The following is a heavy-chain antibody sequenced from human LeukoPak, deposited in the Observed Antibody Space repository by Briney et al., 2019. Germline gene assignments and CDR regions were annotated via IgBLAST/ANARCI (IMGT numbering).Heavy chain of an antibody. CDR3: ARAVDFWSGYPQPNWFDP. CDR2: ISGSGGST. CDR1: GFTFSSYA. J-gene: IGHJ5*02. Sequence: PGGSLRLSCAASGFTFSSYAMSRVRQAPGKGLEWVSAISGSGGSTYYADSVKGRFTISRDKSKNTLYLQMNSLRAEDTAVYYCARAVDFWSGYPQPNWFDPWGQGTLVTVSS. D-gene: IGHD3-3*01. V-gene: IGHV3-23*01.